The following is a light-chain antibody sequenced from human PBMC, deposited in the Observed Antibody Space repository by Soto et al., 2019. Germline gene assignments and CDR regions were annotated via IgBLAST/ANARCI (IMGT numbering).Light chain of an antibody. CDR3: SSYTSISSLAV. CDR2: EVS. J-gene: IGLJ1*01. Sequence: PLTQPAYVSGSPGQSITIACTGTGSDVGSYEYVSWYQQHPGKAPKLIIFEVSNRPSGVSDRFSGSKSGNTASLTISGLQAEDEADYYCSSYTSISSLAVFGTGTKVTVL. V-gene: IGLV2-14*01. CDR1: GSDVGSYEY.